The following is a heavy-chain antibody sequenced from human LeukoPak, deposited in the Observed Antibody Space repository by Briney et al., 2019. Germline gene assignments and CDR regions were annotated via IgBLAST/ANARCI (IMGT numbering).Heavy chain of an antibody. CDR2: IKQDGVEK. V-gene: IGHV3-7*01. CDR3: ASGNAVDY. J-gene: IGHJ4*02. CDR1: EFIFSNYW. D-gene: IGHD1-26*01. Sequence: GESLRLPCAVSEFIFSNYWVTWVRQAPGKGLEWVANIKQDGVEKYYADSVKGRFTISRDTAKNSLYLQMNSLRVEDTALYYCASGNAVDYWGRGTLVTVSS.